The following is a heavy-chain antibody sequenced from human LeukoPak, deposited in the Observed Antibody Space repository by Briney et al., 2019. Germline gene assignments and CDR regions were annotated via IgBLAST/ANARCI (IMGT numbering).Heavy chain of an antibody. CDR2: IYYTGST. Sequence: SSETLSLTCTVSGGSISSYYWSWIRQPPGKGLEWIGYIYYTGSTSYNPSLKSRVAISVDTSKNHFSLNLSSVTAADTAVYYCARAVSGYYFDYRGQGTLVAVSS. D-gene: IGHD6-19*01. CDR3: ARAVSGYYFDY. CDR1: GGSISSYY. J-gene: IGHJ4*02. V-gene: IGHV4-59*01.